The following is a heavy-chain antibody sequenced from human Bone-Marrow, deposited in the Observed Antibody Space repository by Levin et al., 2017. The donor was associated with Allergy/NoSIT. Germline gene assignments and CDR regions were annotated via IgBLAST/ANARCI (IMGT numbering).Heavy chain of an antibody. CDR1: GFTFSSYE. V-gene: IGHV3-48*03. D-gene: IGHD1-26*01. Sequence: GESLKISCAASGFTFSSYEMNWVRQAPGKGLEWVSYISSSGSTIYYADSVKGRFTISRDNAKNSLYLQMNSLRAEDTAVYYCARRGKYWGSYFSYYYYYGMDVWGQGTTVTVSS. CDR3: ARRGKYWGSYFSYYYYYGMDV. CDR2: ISSSGSTI. J-gene: IGHJ6*02.